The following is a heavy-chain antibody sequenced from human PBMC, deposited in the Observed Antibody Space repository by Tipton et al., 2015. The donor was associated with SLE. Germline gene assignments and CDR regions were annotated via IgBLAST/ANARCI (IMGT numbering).Heavy chain of an antibody. D-gene: IGHD3-16*01. CDR2: IWYDGSNK. V-gene: IGHV3-33*01. CDR1: GFTFSTSA. J-gene: IGHJ4*02. Sequence: QLVQSGGAVVQPGTSLRLSCAASGFTFSTSAMHWVRQAPGKGLEWVAVIWYDGSNKFYADSVKGRFTISRDNSKNTVSLQMNSLRVEDTAVYFCARGRGGECLDYWGQGTLVTVSS. CDR3: ARGRGGECLDY.